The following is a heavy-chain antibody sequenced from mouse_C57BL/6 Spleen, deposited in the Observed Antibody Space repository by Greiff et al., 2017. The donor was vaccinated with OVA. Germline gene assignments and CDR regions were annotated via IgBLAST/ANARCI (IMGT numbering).Heavy chain of an antibody. CDR1: GYTFTSYW. CDR3: ARSHYYGSRGYYFDY. D-gene: IGHD1-1*01. Sequence: QVQLQQPGAELVKPGASVKLSCKASGYTFTSYWMHWVKQRPGQGLEWIGMIHPNSGSTNYNEKFKSKATLTVDKSSSTAYMQLSSLTSEDSAVYYCARSHYYGSRGYYFDYWGQGTTLTVSS. J-gene: IGHJ2*01. CDR2: IHPNSGST. V-gene: IGHV1-64*01.